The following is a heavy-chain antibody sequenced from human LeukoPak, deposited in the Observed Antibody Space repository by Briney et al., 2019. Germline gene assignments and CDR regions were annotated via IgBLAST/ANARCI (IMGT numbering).Heavy chain of an antibody. CDR2: ISYDGSNK. J-gene: IGHJ4*02. Sequence: GGSLRLSCAASGLTFSGYDMHWVRQAPGKGLEWVAVISYDGSNKYYADSVKGRFTISRDNSKNTLYLQMNSLRAEDTAVYYCRAPGDLIRVRYFDWLLPDFDYWGQGTLVTVSS. CDR3: RAPGDLIRVRYFDWLLPDFDY. V-gene: IGHV3-30*03. D-gene: IGHD3-9*01. CDR1: GLTFSGYD.